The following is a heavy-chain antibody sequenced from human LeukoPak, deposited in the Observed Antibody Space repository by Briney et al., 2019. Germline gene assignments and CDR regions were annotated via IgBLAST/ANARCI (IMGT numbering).Heavy chain of an antibody. CDR3: ARLKYYYDSSSFDY. V-gene: IGHV4-39*01. CDR2: ICYSGST. Sequence: SETLSLTCAVYNGFDSYYFMLVRQPPGKGLEWIGSICYSGSTYYNPSLKSRVTISVDTSKNQFSLKLSSVTAADTAVYYCARLKYYYDSSSFDYWGQGTLVTVSS. D-gene: IGHD3-22*01. J-gene: IGHJ4*02. CDR1: NGFDSYY.